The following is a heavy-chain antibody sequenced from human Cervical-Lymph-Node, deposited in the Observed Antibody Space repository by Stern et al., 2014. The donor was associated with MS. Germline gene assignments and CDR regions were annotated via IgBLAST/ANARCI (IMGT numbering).Heavy chain of an antibody. CDR3: ARHPPRRKWDDPNYGMDV. Sequence: EVQLVESGAEVKKPGESLKISCKGSGYTFTNNWIAWVRQMPGKGLEWMGIIYPDDSDIRYSPSLQGQVPIPADKSTSTAYLQGSRRKPADSAVYYWARHPPRRKWDDPNYGMDVWGQGTTVTVSS. J-gene: IGHJ6*02. D-gene: IGHD1-1*01. V-gene: IGHV5-51*01. CDR1: GYTFTNNW. CDR2: IYPDDSDI.